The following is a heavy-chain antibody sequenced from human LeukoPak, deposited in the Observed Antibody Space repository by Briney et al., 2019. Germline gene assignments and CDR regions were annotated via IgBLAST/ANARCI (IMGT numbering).Heavy chain of an antibody. Sequence: GASVKVSCKASGYTFTSYGISWVRQAPGKGLEWMGGFDPEDGETIYAQKFQGRVTMTEDTSTDTAYMELSSLRSEDTAVYYCATRDRYCSSTSCYTTDAFDTWGQGTMVTVSS. CDR3: ATRDRYCSSTSCYTTDAFDT. V-gene: IGHV1-24*01. D-gene: IGHD2-2*02. CDR2: FDPEDGET. CDR1: GYTFTSYG. J-gene: IGHJ3*02.